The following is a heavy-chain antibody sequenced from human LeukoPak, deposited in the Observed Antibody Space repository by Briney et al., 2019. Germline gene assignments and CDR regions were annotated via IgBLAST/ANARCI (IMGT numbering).Heavy chain of an antibody. Sequence: GGSLRLSCAASGFTFSNDWMTWVRQAPGKGLEWVANIKPDGSAQYYVDSVKGRFTISRDNAKNSVYLQMNSLRAEDTAVYYCARDYGDSYWGQGALVTVSS. CDR1: GFTFSNDW. D-gene: IGHD4-17*01. CDR2: IKPDGSAQ. V-gene: IGHV3-7*04. CDR3: ARDYGDSY. J-gene: IGHJ4*02.